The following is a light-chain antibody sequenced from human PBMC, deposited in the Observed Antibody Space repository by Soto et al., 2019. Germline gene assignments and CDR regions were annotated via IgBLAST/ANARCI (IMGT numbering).Light chain of an antibody. CDR1: SSDVGAYNY. Sequence: QSALTQPPSASGSPGQSVTISCTGTSSDVGAYNYVSWYQQFPGKAPKLVIYEVTKRPSGVPDRFSGSKSGNTASLTVSGLQAEDEADYYCSSYASTYRLVFGTGTKLTVL. V-gene: IGLV2-8*01. CDR3: SSYASTYRLV. CDR2: EVT. J-gene: IGLJ1*01.